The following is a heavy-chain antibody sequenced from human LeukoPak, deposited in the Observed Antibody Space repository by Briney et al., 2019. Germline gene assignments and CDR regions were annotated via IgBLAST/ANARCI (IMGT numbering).Heavy chain of an antibody. CDR1: GFTFRGYG. CDR2: IRHDGSNK. Sequence: GGSLRLSCEASGFTFRGYGMHWVRQAPGKGLEWVAFIRHDGSNKYYADSVKGRFTISRDNSKSALFLHMDTVRADDTASYYCAKDSPPTSEWLPDYWGQGTLVSISS. V-gene: IGHV3-30*02. J-gene: IGHJ4*02. CDR3: AKDSPPTSEWLPDY. D-gene: IGHD3-3*01.